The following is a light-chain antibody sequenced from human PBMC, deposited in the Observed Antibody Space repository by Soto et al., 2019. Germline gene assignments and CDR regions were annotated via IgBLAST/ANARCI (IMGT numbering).Light chain of an antibody. CDR1: QSIRTN. CDR3: QQYNDNWPT. Sequence: EIVMTQYPDTLSVSPWETVTLPCRASQSIRTNLAWYQHKPGQSPRLLIYGASNRATGFPARFSGSGSGTEFTLTISSLQSEDFAVYYCQQYNDNWPTFGQGTKVDIK. J-gene: IGKJ1*01. CDR2: GAS. V-gene: IGKV3-15*01.